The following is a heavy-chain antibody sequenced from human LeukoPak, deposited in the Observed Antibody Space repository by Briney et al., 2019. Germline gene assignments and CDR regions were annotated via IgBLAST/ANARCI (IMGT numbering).Heavy chain of an antibody. CDR2: IYYSGST. D-gene: IGHD3-9*01. CDR3: ARGNILTFRSYVSMGLQGYNWFDP. Sequence: SETLSLTCTVSGGSISSSSYYWGWIRQPPGKGLEWIGSIYYSGSTYYNQSPKSRVTISVDTSKNQFSLKLSSVTAADTAVYYCARGNILTFRSYVSMGLQGYNWFDPWGQGTLVTVSS. CDR1: GGSISSSSYY. V-gene: IGHV4-39*07. J-gene: IGHJ5*02.